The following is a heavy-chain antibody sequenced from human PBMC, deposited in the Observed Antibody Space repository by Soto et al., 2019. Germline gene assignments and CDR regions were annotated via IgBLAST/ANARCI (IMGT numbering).Heavy chain of an antibody. CDR2: IIPIFGTA. Sequence: SVKVSCKASGGTFRSSAISWVRQAPGQGLEWMGGIIPIFGTANYAQKFQGRVTITADESTSTAYMELSSLRSEDTAVYYCARSGYDYVWGSYRPNWFDPWGQGTLVTVSS. CDR3: ARSGYDYVWGSYRPNWFDP. CDR1: GGTFRSSA. J-gene: IGHJ5*02. D-gene: IGHD3-16*02. V-gene: IGHV1-69*13.